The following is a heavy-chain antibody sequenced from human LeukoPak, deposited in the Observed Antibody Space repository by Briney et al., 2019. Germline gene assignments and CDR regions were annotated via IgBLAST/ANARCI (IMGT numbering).Heavy chain of an antibody. D-gene: IGHD6-19*01. CDR1: GFTFSSYS. J-gene: IGHJ6*04. V-gene: IGHV3-21*01. CDR2: ISSSSSYI. CDR3: ARDWGSSGWRYYYYGMDV. Sequence: PGGSLRLSCAASGFTFSSYSMNWVRQAPGKGLEWVSSISSSSSYIYYADSVKGRFTISRDNAKISLYLQMNSLRAEDTAVYYCARDWGSSGWRYYYYGMDVWGKGTTVTVSS.